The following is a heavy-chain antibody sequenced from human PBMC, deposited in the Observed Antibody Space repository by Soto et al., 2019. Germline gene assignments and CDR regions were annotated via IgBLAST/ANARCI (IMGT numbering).Heavy chain of an antibody. Sequence: ASVKVSCKASGYTFTSYDINWVRQATGQGLEWMGWMNPNSGNTGYAQKFQGRVTMTRNTSISTAYMELSSLRSEDTAVYYCARARDTNDAFDIWGQGTMVTVSS. CDR2: MNPNSGNT. V-gene: IGHV1-8*01. CDR3: ARARDTNDAFDI. CDR1: GYTFTSYD. J-gene: IGHJ3*02.